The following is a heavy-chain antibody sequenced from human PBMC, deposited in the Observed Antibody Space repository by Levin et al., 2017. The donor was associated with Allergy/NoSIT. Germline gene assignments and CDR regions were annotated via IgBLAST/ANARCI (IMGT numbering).Heavy chain of an antibody. Sequence: GESLKISCKASGYTFTSYAMHWVRQAPGQRLEWMGWINTGNGNTKYSQKFQNRVTITRDTSASTAYMELSSLTSEDTAVYYCARPAYCSSGSCYSDPFDIWGQGTMVTVSS. CDR2: INTGNGNT. J-gene: IGHJ3*02. V-gene: IGHV1-3*04. CDR1: GYTFTSYA. D-gene: IGHD2-15*01. CDR3: ARPAYCSSGSCYSDPFDI.